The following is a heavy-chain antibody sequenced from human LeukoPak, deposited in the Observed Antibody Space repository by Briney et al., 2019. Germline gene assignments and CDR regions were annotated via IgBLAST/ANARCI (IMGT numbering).Heavy chain of an antibody. CDR3: ARGSGWYNTGDYFDY. J-gene: IGHJ4*02. CDR1: GYSISSGYY. D-gene: IGHD6-19*01. CDR2: IYHSGST. Sequence: PSETLSLTCTVSGYSISSGYYWGWIRQPPGKGLEWIGSIYHSGSTYYNPSLKSRVTISVDMSRNQFSLKLSSVTAADTAVYYCARGSGWYNTGDYFDYWGQGTLVTVSS. V-gene: IGHV4-38-2*02.